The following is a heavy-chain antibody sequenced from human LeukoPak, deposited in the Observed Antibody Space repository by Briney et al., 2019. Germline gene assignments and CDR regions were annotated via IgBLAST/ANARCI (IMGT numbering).Heavy chain of an antibody. CDR1: GFTFDDYA. CDR2: ISWNSGSI. V-gene: IGHV3-9*01. Sequence: GGSLRLSCAASGFTFDDYAMHWVRQAPGKGLEWVSGISWNSGSIGYADSVKGRFTISRGNAKNSLYLQMNSLRAEDTALYYCATGYYYDSSGYYYVRAEYFQHWGQGTLVTVSS. D-gene: IGHD3-22*01. J-gene: IGHJ1*01. CDR3: ATGYYYDSSGYYYVRAEYFQH.